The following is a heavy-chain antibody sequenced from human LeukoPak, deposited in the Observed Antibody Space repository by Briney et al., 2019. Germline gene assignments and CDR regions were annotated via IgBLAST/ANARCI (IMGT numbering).Heavy chain of an antibody. CDR2: ISSGSGYI. D-gene: IGHD4-17*01. V-gene: IGHV3-21*01. J-gene: IGHJ4*02. CDR3: ARGYGDYGKYYFDS. Sequence: GGSLRLSCAASGFTFSTFPMNWVRHAPGKGLEWVSSISSGSGYIYYADSVKGRFTISTANAKNSLYLQMNSLRAEDTAVYYCARGYGDYGKYYFDSWGQGTLVTVSS. CDR1: GFTFSTFP.